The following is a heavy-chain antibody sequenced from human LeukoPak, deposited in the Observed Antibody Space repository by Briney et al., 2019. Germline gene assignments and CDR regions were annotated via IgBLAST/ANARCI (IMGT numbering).Heavy chain of an antibody. Sequence: SETLSLTCTVSGGSISSYYWSWIRQPPGKGLEWIGYIYYSGGTNYNPSLKSRVTISVDTSKNQFSLKLSSVTAADTAVYYCARDRMELEAFDIWGQGTMVTVSS. CDR2: IYYSGGT. CDR1: GGSISSYY. CDR3: ARDRMELEAFDI. V-gene: IGHV4-59*01. J-gene: IGHJ3*02. D-gene: IGHD3-10*01.